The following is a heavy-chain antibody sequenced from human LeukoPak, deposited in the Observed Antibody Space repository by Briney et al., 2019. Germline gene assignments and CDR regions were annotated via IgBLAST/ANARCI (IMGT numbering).Heavy chain of an antibody. CDR2: INPKGDIT. D-gene: IGHD2-8*01. J-gene: IGHJ5*02. CDR3: ARKWSSRDWFDP. Sequence: ASVKVSCKTSGYSXTTYSIHWVRQAPGQGLEWMGIINPKGDITTYAQRFQGRVTMTSDTSTATVYMELSGLRSEDTAIYYCARKWSSRDWFDPWGQGTLLTVSS. CDR1: GYSXTTYS. V-gene: IGHV1-46*01.